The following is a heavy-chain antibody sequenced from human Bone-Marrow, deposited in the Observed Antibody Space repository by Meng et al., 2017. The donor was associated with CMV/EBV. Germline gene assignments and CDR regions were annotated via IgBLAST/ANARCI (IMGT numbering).Heavy chain of an antibody. CDR2: IIPIFGTA. D-gene: IGHD6-13*01. CDR1: GGTFSSYA. CDR3: ARDRSIAAAGPASNWFGP. J-gene: IGHJ5*02. V-gene: IGHV1-69*12. Sequence: VQLVQSGAEVKKPGSSVKVSCKASGGTFSSYAISWVRQAPGQGLEWMGGIIPIFGTANYAQKFQGRVTITADESTSTAYMELSSLRSEDTAVYYCARDRSIAAAGPASNWFGPWGQGTLVTVSS.